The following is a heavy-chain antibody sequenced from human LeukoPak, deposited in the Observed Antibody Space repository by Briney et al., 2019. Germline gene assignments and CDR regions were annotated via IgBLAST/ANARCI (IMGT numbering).Heavy chain of an antibody. V-gene: IGHV3-23*01. CDR2: ISGSGGST. D-gene: IGHD3-3*02. Sequence: GGSLRLSCAASGFSFSSYAMSWVRQAPGKGLEWVSGISGSGGSTYYADSVEGRFTISRDNSKNTLYLQMNSLRAEDTAVYYCARIGSAAFTDYWGQGTLVTVSS. CDR3: ARIGSAAFTDY. CDR1: GFSFSSYA. J-gene: IGHJ4*02.